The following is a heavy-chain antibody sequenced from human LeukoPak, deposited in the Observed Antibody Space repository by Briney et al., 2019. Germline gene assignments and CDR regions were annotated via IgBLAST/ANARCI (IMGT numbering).Heavy chain of an antibody. CDR3: ASYDILTGHDY. CDR1: GGSISSYY. D-gene: IGHD3-9*01. V-gene: IGHV4-59*08. Sequence: SETLPLTCTVSGGSISSYYWSWIRQPPGKGLEWIGYIYHSGSTNYNPSLKSRVTISVDTSKNQFSLKLSSVTAADTAVYYCASYDILTGHDYWGQGTLVTVSS. J-gene: IGHJ4*02. CDR2: IYHSGST.